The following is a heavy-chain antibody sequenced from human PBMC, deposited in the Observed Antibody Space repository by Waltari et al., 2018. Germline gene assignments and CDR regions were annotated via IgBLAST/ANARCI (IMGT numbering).Heavy chain of an antibody. V-gene: IGHV4-59*08. D-gene: IGHD1-26*01. CDR2: IYYSGST. J-gene: IGHJ3*02. Sequence: WIGYIYYSGSTNYNPSLKSRVTISVDTSKNQFSLKLSSVTAADTAVYYCARRWVGATKDAFDIWGQGTMVTVSS. CDR3: ARRWVGATKDAFDI.